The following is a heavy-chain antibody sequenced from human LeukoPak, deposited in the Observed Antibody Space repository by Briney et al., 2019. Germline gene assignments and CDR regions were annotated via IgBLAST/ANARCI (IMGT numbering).Heavy chain of an antibody. CDR3: ARLDRRGYYFDY. D-gene: IGHD3-22*01. CDR1: GFIFSEFY. CDR2: IYSGGST. Sequence: GGSLRLSCAASGFIFSEFYMSWVRQAPGKGLEWVSVIYSGGSTYYADSVKGRFTISRDNSKNTLYLQMNSLRAEDTAVYYCARLDRRGYYFDYWGQGTLVTVSS. V-gene: IGHV3-53*01. J-gene: IGHJ4*02.